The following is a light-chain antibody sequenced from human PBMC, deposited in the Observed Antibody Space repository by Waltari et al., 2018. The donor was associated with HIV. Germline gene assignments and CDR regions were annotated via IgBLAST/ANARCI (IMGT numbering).Light chain of an antibody. CDR1: SSNIGNNY. CDR2: DNN. J-gene: IGLJ3*02. Sequence: HSVLTQPSSVSAAPGQKVTISCSGSSSNIGNNYVSWYQQFPGTAPKLLIYDNNKRPSGIPDRFSGTKSGTSATLGITGLQTGDEAGYYCGAWDSGLSAWVFGGGTKLTVL. CDR3: GAWDSGLSAWV. V-gene: IGLV1-51*01.